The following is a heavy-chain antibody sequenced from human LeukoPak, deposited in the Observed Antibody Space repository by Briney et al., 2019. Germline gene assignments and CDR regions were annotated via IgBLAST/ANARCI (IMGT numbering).Heavy chain of an antibody. CDR3: ARVELEYSSSSGRVDY. J-gene: IGHJ4*02. V-gene: IGHV1-18*01. CDR1: GYTFTSYG. Sequence: ASVKVSCKASGYTFTSYGISWVRQAPGQGLEWMGWISAYNGNTNYAQKLQGRVTMTTDTSTSTAYMDLRSLRSDDTAVYYCARVELEYSSSSGRVDYWGQGTLVTVSS. D-gene: IGHD6-6*01. CDR2: ISAYNGNT.